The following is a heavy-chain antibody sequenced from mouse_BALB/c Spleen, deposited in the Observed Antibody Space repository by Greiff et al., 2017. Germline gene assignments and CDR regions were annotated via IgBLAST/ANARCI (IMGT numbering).Heavy chain of an antibody. CDR2: ISSGGSYT. CDR1: GFTFSSYA. V-gene: IGHV5-9-3*01. Sequence: EVKLVESGGGLVKPGGSLKLSCAASGFTFSSYAMSWVRQTPEKRLEWVATISSGGSYTYYPDSVKGRFTISRDNAKNTLYLQMSSLRSEDTAMYYCARVSPGFAYWRQGTLVTVSA. D-gene: IGHD6-2*01. J-gene: IGHJ3*01. CDR3: ARVSPGFAY.